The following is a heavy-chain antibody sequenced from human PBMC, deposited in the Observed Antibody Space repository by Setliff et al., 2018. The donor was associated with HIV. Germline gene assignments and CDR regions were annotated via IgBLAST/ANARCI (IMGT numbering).Heavy chain of an antibody. D-gene: IGHD6-6*01. V-gene: IGHV4-4*02. CDR1: GGSISSSNW. CDR2: IYYSGST. J-gene: IGHJ4*02. Sequence: PSETLSLTCAVSGGSISSSNWWSWVRQPPGKGLEWVGEIYYSGSTNYNPSLRSRVTISVDKSKNQFSLKLSSVTAADTAVYYCARSPGRGLAASIAPFFDYWGQGTLVTVSS. CDR3: ARSPGRGLAASIAPFFDY.